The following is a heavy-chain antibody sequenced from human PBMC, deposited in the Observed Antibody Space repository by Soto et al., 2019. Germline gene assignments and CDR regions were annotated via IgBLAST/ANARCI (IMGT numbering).Heavy chain of an antibody. CDR1: SLSDYY. V-gene: IGHV4-34*01. J-gene: IGHJ6*02. D-gene: IGHD3-9*01. CDR3: ARLGGVRYFDWLFVMDV. CDR2: INHRGST. Sequence: SETLSLTCTGSLSDYYWSWIRQPPGKGLEWIGEINHRGSTYYNPSLKSRVTISVDTSKNQFSLKLSSVTAADTAVYYCARLGGVRYFDWLFVMDVWGQGTTVTVSS.